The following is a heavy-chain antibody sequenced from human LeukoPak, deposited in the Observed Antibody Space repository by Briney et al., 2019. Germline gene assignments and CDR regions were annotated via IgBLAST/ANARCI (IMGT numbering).Heavy chain of an antibody. CDR3: AKANWVSNADAVW. CDR2: IRGGGEK. J-gene: IGHJ4*02. D-gene: IGHD1-1*01. Sequence: GGSLRLSCAASGFSFSDYAMSWVRQAPGRGPEWVSCIRGGGEKFYADSVKGRFTLSRDDSRSTVYLQMNDLRVEDSAIYYCAKANWVSNADAVWWGQGTQVTVSS. V-gene: IGHV3-23*01. CDR1: GFSFSDYA.